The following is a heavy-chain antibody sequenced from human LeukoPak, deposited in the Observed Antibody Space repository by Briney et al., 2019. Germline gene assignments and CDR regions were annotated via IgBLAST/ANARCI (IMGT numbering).Heavy chain of an antibody. J-gene: IGHJ4*02. CDR2: IKEDGGDK. V-gene: IGHV3-7*01. CDR1: GFTFSSYW. Sequence: GGSLRLSCAASGFTFSSYWMTWVRQAPGKGLEWVASIKEDGGDKYYVDSVKGRFTISRDNAKKSLYLQMNGLRAEDTAVYYCARDTYRFDDFWGQGTLVTVSS. CDR3: ARDTYRFDDF.